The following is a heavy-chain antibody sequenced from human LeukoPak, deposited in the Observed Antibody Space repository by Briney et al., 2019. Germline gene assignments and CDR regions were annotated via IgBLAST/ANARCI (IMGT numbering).Heavy chain of an antibody. D-gene: IGHD5-12*01. CDR1: GFTFSNYG. V-gene: IGHV3-30*18. Sequence: TGRSLRLSCAASGFTFSNYGMHWVRQAPGKGPEWVAVISYDGSNKYYTDSVKGRFTISRDNSKNTLYLQMNSLRAEDTAVYYCAKDRTAGYDGLVDYWGQGTPVTVSS. J-gene: IGHJ4*02. CDR3: AKDRTAGYDGLVDY. CDR2: ISYDGSNK.